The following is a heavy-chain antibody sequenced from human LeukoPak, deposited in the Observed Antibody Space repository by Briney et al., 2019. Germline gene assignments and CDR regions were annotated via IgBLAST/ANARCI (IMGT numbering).Heavy chain of an antibody. J-gene: IGHJ4*02. CDR3: ARNPAGSGDY. CDR2: ISSGSETI. D-gene: IGHD3-10*01. Sequence: PGGSLRLSCAASGFTFSTYNMNWVRQAPGKGLEWVSFISSGSETIYYADSVKGRFTVSRDNAKNSLYLQMNSLRDEDTAVYYCARNPAGSGDYLGQGTLVTVSS. CDR1: GFTFSTYN. V-gene: IGHV3-48*02.